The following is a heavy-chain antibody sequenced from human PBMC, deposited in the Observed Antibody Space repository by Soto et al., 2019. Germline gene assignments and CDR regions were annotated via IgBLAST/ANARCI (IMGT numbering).Heavy chain of an antibody. CDR2: INHSGTT. CDR1: GGSFSGYQ. Sequence: QVQLQQWGAGLLKPSETLSLTCAVYGGSFSGYQWSWIRQSPGKGLEWIGQINHSGTTNYNPSLKSRVTLSVDTSKNQFSLKLRSLTAADTAVYYCARGEVIVAAVLDYWGQGTLVTVSS. V-gene: IGHV4-34*01. CDR3: ARGEVIVAAVLDY. D-gene: IGHD3-22*01. J-gene: IGHJ4*02.